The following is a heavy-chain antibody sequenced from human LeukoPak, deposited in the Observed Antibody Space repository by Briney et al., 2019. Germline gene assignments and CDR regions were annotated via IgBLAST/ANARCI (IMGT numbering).Heavy chain of an antibody. V-gene: IGHV3-49*04. J-gene: IGHJ4*02. CDR1: GFTFSSYG. D-gene: IGHD3-22*01. Sequence: GGSLRLSCAAAGFTFSSYGMSWVRQAPGKGLERVGVIRSNSYGGTADYAASVKGRFSISRDDSKSIAYLQMNSLKTEDTAVYYCTRDAESRYYDSSGYPYWGQGTLVTVSS. CDR3: TRDAESRYYDSSGYPY. CDR2: IRSNSYGGTA.